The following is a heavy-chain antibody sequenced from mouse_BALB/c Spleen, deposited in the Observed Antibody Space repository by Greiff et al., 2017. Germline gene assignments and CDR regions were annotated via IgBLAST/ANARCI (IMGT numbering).Heavy chain of an antibody. J-gene: IGHJ1*01. Sequence: EVKLVESGGGLVQPGGSRKLSCAASGFTFSSFGMHWVRQAPEKGLEWVAYISSGSSTIYYADTVKGRFTISRDNPKNTLFLQMTSLRSEDTAMYYCARDGYVSYWYFDVWGAGTTVTVSS. CDR3: ARDGYVSYWYFDV. V-gene: IGHV5-17*02. D-gene: IGHD2-2*01. CDR2: ISSGSSTI. CDR1: GFTFSSFG.